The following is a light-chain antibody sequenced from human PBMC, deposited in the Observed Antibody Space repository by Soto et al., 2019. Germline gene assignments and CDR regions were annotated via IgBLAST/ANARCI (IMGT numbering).Light chain of an antibody. V-gene: IGKV3-11*01. J-gene: IGKJ5*01. CDR2: DAS. CDR3: QYRSNWSPGT. CDR1: QSVSSD. Sequence: VLTQSRGTLSLSPGERASLSSRVSQSVSSDLVWNQQEPGQAPRRLIYDASNRATGIPARFSGSGSGTDFTLTISSREPEDVAVYNCQYRSNWSPGTFGQGTRLEI.